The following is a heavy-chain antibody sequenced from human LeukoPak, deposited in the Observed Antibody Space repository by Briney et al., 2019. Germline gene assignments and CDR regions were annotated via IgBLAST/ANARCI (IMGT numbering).Heavy chain of an antibody. J-gene: IGHJ6*02. D-gene: IGHD1/OR15-1a*01. CDR1: GYTFTSYG. Sequence: ASVKVSCKASGYTFTSYGISWVRQAPGQGLEWMGWISAYNGNTNYAQKLQGRVTMTTDTSTSTAYMELRSLRSDDTAVYYCARDLTAWNKPYGMDVWGQGTTVTVSS. V-gene: IGHV1-18*01. CDR3: ARDLTAWNKPYGMDV. CDR2: ISAYNGNT.